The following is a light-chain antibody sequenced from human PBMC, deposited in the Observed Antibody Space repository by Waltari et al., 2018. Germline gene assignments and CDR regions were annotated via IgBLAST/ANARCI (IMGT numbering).Light chain of an antibody. V-gene: IGLV3-1*01. CDR3: QAWDSSTAV. J-gene: IGLJ2*01. Sequence: SYELTQSPSVSVSPGLTASITCAGDKLGNRYVTWYQQKPGQSPVLVIYQDNRRPSWIPERFSGSNSVNTATLTISGTQAMDEADYYCQAWDSSTAVFGGGTKLTVL. CDR1: KLGNRY. CDR2: QDN.